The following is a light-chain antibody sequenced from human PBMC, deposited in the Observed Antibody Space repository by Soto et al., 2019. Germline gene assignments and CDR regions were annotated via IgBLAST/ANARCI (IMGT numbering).Light chain of an antibody. CDR3: QKYNSAPWT. V-gene: IGKV1-27*01. CDR2: VAS. J-gene: IGKJ1*01. Sequence: DIQMTQSPSSLSASVGDRVTITCRARQGISNSLAWYQQKPGKVPKLLIYVASTLQSGVPSRFSGSGSGTDFTLTISSLHPEDVATYYCQKYNSAPWTFGQGTKVEIK. CDR1: QGISNS.